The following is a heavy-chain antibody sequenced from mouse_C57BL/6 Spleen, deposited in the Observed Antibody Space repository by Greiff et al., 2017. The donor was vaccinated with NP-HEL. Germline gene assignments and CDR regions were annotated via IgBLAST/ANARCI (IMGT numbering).Heavy chain of an antibody. CDR3: ARTWDYDEAWFAY. CDR2: ISSGSSTI. Sequence: EVKLVESGGGLVKPGGSLKLSCAASGFTFSDYGMHWVRQAPEKGLEWVAYISSGSSTIYYADTVKGRFTISRDNAKNTLFLQMTSLRSEDTAMYYWARTWDYDEAWFAYWGQGTLVTVSA. CDR1: GFTFSDYG. J-gene: IGHJ3*01. V-gene: IGHV5-17*01. D-gene: IGHD2-4*01.